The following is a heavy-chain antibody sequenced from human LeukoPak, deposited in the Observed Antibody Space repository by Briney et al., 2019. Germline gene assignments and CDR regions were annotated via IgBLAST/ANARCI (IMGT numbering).Heavy chain of an antibody. CDR1: GYTFTGYY. J-gene: IGHJ4*02. CDR2: INPNSGGT. CDR3: ARVKWELLRYFDY. Sequence: WASVKVSCKASGYTFTGYYMHWVRQAPGQGLEWMGWINPNSGGTNYAQKFQGRVTMTRDTSISTAYMELSRLRSDDTAVYYCARVKWELLRYFDYWGQGTLVTVSS. V-gene: IGHV1-2*02. D-gene: IGHD1-26*01.